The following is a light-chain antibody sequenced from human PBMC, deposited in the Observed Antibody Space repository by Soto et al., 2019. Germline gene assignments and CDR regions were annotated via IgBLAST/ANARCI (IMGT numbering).Light chain of an antibody. CDR3: SSYRSLDIGV. CDR1: SSDVGRYNY. V-gene: IGLV2-14*03. J-gene: IGLJ1*01. Sequence: QSVLTQPASVSGSPGQSITISCTGTSSDVGRYNYVSWYQQHPGKAPKLMIYEVTYRPSGVSDRFSGSKSGNTASLTISGLQAEDEADYYCSSYRSLDIGVFGTGTQLTVL. CDR2: EVT.